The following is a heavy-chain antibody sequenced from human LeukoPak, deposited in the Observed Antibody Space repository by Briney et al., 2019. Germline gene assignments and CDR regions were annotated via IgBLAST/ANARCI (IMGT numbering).Heavy chain of an antibody. CDR1: GFSVTVSS. CDR2: IYGGDTT. V-gene: IGHV3-66*01. D-gene: IGHD6-13*01. CDR3: ARDTPAAGTRYFDN. J-gene: IGHJ4*02. Sequence: GFLRLSCAASGFSVTVSSMSWVRQAPGKGLEWVSVIYGGDTTYYADSVRGRFTISRDSSKNTLYLQINSLRAEDTAMYFCARDTPAAGTRYFDNWGRGTLVTVSS.